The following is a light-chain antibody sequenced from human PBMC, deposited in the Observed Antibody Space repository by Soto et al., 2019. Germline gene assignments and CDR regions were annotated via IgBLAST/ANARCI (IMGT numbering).Light chain of an antibody. J-gene: IGKJ1*01. CDR1: QSVTRSS. Sequence: EVVLTQSPATLSLSPGERATLSCRASQSVTRSSLAWYQQKPGQSPRLLISGASGRATGIPDRFSGGGSGTDFIFNISSLEPEDFAMYYCLHYGTAQWTFGQGTKV. CDR2: GAS. V-gene: IGKV3-20*01. CDR3: LHYGTAQWT.